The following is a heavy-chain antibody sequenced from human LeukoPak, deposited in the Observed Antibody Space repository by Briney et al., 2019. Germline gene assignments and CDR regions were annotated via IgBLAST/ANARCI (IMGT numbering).Heavy chain of an antibody. CDR1: GLTFDTYG. Sequence: PGGSLRLSCTVSGLTFDTYGMSWVRQAPGKGLEWVSVIYSGGSTYYADSVKGRFTISRDNSKNTLYLQMNSLRAEDTAVYYCARDSGRAWGQGTLVTVSS. D-gene: IGHD5-12*01. CDR2: IYSGGST. V-gene: IGHV3-53*01. J-gene: IGHJ5*02. CDR3: ARDSGRA.